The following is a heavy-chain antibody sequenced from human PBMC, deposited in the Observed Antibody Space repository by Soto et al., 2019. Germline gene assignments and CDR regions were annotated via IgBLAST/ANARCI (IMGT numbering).Heavy chain of an antibody. V-gene: IGHV4-59*01. J-gene: IGHJ4*02. D-gene: IGHD4-4*01. Sequence: SETLSLTCTVSGGSTRNYFWSWIRQPPGKGLEWIGCTYYSGTTNYNSSLKSRVTISLDTSKNQFSLRLRSVTAADTAVYYCFADLPGGYSNFFDYWGQGALVTVSS. CDR1: GGSTRNYF. CDR3: FADLPGGYSNFFDY. CDR2: TYYSGTT.